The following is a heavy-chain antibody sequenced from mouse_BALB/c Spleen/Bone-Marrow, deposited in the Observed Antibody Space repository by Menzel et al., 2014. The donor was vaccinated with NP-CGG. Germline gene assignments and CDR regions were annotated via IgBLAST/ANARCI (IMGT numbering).Heavy chain of an antibody. J-gene: IGHJ1*01. Sequence: EVQLQQSGPELMKPGAPVKISCKASGYSFSSYYMHWVKQSHGKSLEWIGYIDPFNGGTSYNQKFKGKATLTVDKSSSTAYMHLSSLTSEDSAVYYCAREGIYYYGSGYFDVWGAGTTVTVSS. CDR1: GYSFSSYY. D-gene: IGHD1-1*01. CDR3: AREGIYYYGSGYFDV. V-gene: IGHV1S135*01. CDR2: IDPFNGGT.